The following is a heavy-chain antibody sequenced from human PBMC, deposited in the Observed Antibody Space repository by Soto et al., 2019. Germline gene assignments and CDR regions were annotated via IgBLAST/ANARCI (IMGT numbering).Heavy chain of an antibody. J-gene: IGHJ4*02. CDR1: GFTFSSYG. CDR2: ISYDGSNK. V-gene: IGHV3-30*18. D-gene: IGHD5-18*01. CDR3: AKDQARYSYGSGWVY. Sequence: QVQLVESGGGVVQPGRSLRLSCAASGFTFSSYGMHWVRQAPGKGLEWVAVISYDGSNKYYADSVKGRFTISRDNSKNTLYLQMNSLRAEDTAVYYCAKDQARYSYGSGWVYWGQGTLVTVSS.